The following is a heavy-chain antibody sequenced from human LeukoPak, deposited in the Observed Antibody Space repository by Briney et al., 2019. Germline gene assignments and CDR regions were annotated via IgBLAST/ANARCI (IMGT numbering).Heavy chain of an antibody. J-gene: IGHJ3*02. D-gene: IGHD6-19*01. CDR3: AKDPTSGEQWLVAGFDI. CDR2: IIGSGGST. Sequence: PGGSLRISCAASGFTFSSYAMSWVRQAPGKGLNGVSAIIGSGGSTYYADSVKGRFTISRDNSKNTLYPQMNSLRAEDTAVYHCAKDPTSGEQWLVAGFDIWGQGTMVTVSS. CDR1: GFTFSSYA. V-gene: IGHV3-23*01.